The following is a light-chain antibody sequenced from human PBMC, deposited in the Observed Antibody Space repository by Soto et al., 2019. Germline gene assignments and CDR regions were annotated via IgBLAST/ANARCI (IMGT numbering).Light chain of an antibody. CDR3: QQFNDWPPLT. Sequence: EIVMTQSPATLSVSPGERATLSCRASQSISSNLAWYQQKPGQPPRLLIHGASTRATCVPARFSGSGSWTDFTLTVRSLQSEDFAVYYCQQFNDWPPLTFGGGTKVEIK. CDR1: QSISSN. J-gene: IGKJ4*01. CDR2: GAS. V-gene: IGKV3-15*01.